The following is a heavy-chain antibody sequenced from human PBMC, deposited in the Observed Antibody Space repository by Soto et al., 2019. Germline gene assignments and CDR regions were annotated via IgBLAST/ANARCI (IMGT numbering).Heavy chain of an antibody. J-gene: IGHJ5*02. D-gene: IGHD3-3*01. Sequence: XGTLYLTCAVYGGSFSGYYWNWIRQPPGKGLEWIGEIDHSGYTNYNPSLKSRVTISVDTSKNQFSLRLTSVTAADTAVYYCARVRDWFDPWGQGTLVTVSS. V-gene: IGHV4-34*01. CDR1: GGSFSGYY. CDR3: ARVRDWFDP. CDR2: IDHSGYT.